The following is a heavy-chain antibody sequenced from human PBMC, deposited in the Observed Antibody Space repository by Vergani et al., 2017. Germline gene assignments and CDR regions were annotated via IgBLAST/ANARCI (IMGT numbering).Heavy chain of an antibody. D-gene: IGHD7-27*01. CDR3: ARANWGERTFDI. CDR2: ISNSGSTI. J-gene: IGHJ3*02. Sequence: EVQLVESGGGLVQPGGSLRLSCAASGFTFSSYEMNWVRQAPGKGLEWVSYISNSGSTIYYGDSVKGRFTISRDNAKNSLYLQMNSLRAEDTAVYYCARANWGERTFDIWGQGTMVTVSS. CDR1: GFTFSSYE. V-gene: IGHV3-48*03.